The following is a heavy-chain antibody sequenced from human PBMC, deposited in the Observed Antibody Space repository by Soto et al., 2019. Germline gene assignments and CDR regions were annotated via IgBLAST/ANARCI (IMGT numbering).Heavy chain of an antibody. V-gene: IGHV2-5*02. CDR2: IYWDDDK. Sequence: QITLKESGPTLVKPTQTLTLTCTFSGFSLSTSGVGVGWIRQPPGKALEWLALIYWDDDKRYSPSLKSRLTITKDTSKNQVVLTMTNMDPVDTATYYCAHRSDYDGSGRLYYFDYWGQGTLVTVSS. D-gene: IGHD3-10*01. CDR1: GFSLSTSGVG. CDR3: AHRSDYDGSGRLYYFDY. J-gene: IGHJ4*02.